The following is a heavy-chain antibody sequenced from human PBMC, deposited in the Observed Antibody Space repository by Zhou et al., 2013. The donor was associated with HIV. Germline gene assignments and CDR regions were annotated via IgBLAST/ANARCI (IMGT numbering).Heavy chain of an antibody. V-gene: IGHV1-8*03. CDR3: ARGLDIVATQYIHYYYYMDV. D-gene: IGHD5-12*01. Sequence: QGHLVQSGAEVKNPGASVKVSCKASGYTFSSYDINWVRQATGQGLEWMGWMNPNSGNTGYAQKFQGRVTITRNTSISTAYMELSSLRSEDTAVYYCARGLDIVATQYIHYYYYMDVWGKGTTVTVSS. CDR2: MNPNSGNT. J-gene: IGHJ6*03. CDR1: GYTFSSYD.